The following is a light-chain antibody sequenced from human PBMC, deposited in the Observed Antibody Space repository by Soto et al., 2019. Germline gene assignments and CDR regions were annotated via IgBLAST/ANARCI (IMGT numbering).Light chain of an antibody. J-gene: IGLJ3*02. CDR3: SSPASTLGV. V-gene: IGLV2-14*01. Sequence: QSALTQPASVSGSPGQSITISCTGTSSDIGDSNFVSWYQQHPGKAPKLIIFEVSTRPSGVSNRFSDSKSDNTASLTISGLQAEDEAHYYCSSPASTLGVFGGGTKLTVL. CDR1: SSDIGDSNF. CDR2: EVS.